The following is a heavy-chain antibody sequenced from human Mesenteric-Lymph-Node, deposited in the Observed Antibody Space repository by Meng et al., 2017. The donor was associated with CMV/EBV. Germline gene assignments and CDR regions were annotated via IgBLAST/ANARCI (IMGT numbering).Heavy chain of an antibody. J-gene: IGHJ4*02. CDR3: ATGVDSSGYSSMTIDY. D-gene: IGHD3-22*01. CDR1: GFTFSSYV. Sequence: GGSLRLSCAVSGFTFSSYVVHWVRQAPGKGLDWVAVISHDGSNKYYADSVKGRFTISSDKSKNTLYLQMNSLRAEDTAVYYCATGVDSSGYSSMTIDYWGQGALVTVSS. CDR2: ISHDGSNK. V-gene: IGHV3-30-3*01.